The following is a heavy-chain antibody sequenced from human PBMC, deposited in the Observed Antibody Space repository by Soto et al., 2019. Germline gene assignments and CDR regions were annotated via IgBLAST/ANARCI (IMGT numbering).Heavy chain of an antibody. CDR2: IDGSGSGT. J-gene: IGHJ4*02. CDR3: AKNRGGTYSASEY. CDR1: GFTFSTCA. V-gene: IGHV3-23*01. D-gene: IGHD1-26*01. Sequence: GGSLRLSCATSGFTFSTCAMSWVRQAPGKGLEWVSLIDGSGSGTYYADSVKGRFTISRDNSKNTLYLQVNSLRLEDTALYYCAKNRGGTYSASEYWGQGTLVTVSS.